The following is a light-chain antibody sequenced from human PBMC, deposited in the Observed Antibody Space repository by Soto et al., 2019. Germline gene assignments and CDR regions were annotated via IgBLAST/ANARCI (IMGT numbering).Light chain of an antibody. V-gene: IGLV2-14*03. CDR1: SSDVGGYNY. Sequence: QSVLTQPASVSGSPRQSITLSCTGTSSDVGGYNYVSWYQHHPGKAPKLMIYDVRNRPSGVSNRFSGSKSVNTASLTISGLQAEDEADYYCSSYTNSSTDVFGTGTKVTVL. CDR2: DVR. J-gene: IGLJ1*01. CDR3: SSYTNSSTDV.